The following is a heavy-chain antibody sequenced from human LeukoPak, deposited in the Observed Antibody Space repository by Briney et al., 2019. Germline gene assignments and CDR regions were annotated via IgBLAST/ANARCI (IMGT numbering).Heavy chain of an antibody. Sequence: SETLSLTCTVSGGSISSHYWSWIRQPPGKGLEWIGYISYSGSTNYNPSLKSRANISVDTSKNQFSLKLSSVTAADTAVYYCASDDNLDYVDYFGQGTLVIVSS. D-gene: IGHD1-1*01. CDR3: ASDDNLDYVDY. CDR2: ISYSGST. J-gene: IGHJ4*02. V-gene: IGHV4-59*08. CDR1: GGSISSHY.